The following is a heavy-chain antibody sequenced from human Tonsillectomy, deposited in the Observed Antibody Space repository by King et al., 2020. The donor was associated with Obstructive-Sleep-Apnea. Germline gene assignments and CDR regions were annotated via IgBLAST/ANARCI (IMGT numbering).Heavy chain of an antibody. D-gene: IGHD3-10*01. J-gene: IGHJ1*01. V-gene: IGHV3-49*04. CDR3: VRLSAYASAWFAEQKAKYFQH. CDR2: ISSKTYGGTI. CDR1: GFTFGDYD. Sequence: VQLVESGGRLVQPGRSLRLSCTVSGFTFGDYDMTWVRQAPGKGLEWIGFISSKTYGGTIDYAASVKGRFILSRDDSKSIAYLQMNSLKSEDTAVYYCVRLSAYASAWFAEQKAKYFQHWGQGTLVTVSP.